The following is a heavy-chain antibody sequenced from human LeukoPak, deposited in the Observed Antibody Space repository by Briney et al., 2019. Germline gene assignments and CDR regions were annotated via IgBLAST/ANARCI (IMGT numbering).Heavy chain of an antibody. CDR2: IKMDGSHT. D-gene: IGHD3-10*01. V-gene: IGHV3-7*01. J-gene: IGHJ4*02. CDR3: TRDRGWQSFDY. Sequence: GGSLRLSCAASGFTFSTYWMTWVRQAPGKGLERVANIKMDGSHTYYVDSVKGRFTISRDNAKNSLHLQMNSLRAEDTAVYYCTRDRGWQSFDYWGQGTLVTVSS. CDR1: GFTFSTYW.